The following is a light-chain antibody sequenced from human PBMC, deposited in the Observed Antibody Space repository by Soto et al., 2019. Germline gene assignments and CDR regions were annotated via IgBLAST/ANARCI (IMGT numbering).Light chain of an antibody. Sequence: QSVLTQPPSVSAAPGQKVTISCFVSTSDIGNNYVSWYQQLPGTAPKLLIYDNNKRPSGISDRFSGSKSGTSATLGITGLQTGDEADYYCGTWDSSLNAGVFGGGTKLTVL. CDR3: GTWDSSLNAGV. J-gene: IGLJ2*01. V-gene: IGLV1-51*01. CDR2: DNN. CDR1: TSDIGNNY.